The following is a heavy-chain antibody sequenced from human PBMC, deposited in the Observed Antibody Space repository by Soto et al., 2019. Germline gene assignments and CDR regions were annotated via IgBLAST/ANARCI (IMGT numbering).Heavy chain of an antibody. CDR1: GFSLSNARMG. Sequence: SGPTLVNPTETLTLTCTVSGFSLSNARMGVSWIRQPPGKALEWLAHIFSNDEKSYSTSLTSRLTISKDTSKSQVVLTMTNMDPVDTATYYCARIRRMIGGYYYGMDVWGQGTTVTVSS. D-gene: IGHD3-22*01. V-gene: IGHV2-26*01. J-gene: IGHJ6*02. CDR3: ARIRRMIGGYYYGMDV. CDR2: IFSNDEK.